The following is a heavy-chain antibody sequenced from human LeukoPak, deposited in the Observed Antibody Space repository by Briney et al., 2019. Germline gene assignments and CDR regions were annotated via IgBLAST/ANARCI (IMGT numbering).Heavy chain of an antibody. CDR3: ARVYRGAVDY. Sequence: SVKVSCRASGYTFTSYYMHWVRQAPGQGLEWMGGIIPIFGTANYAQKFQGRVTITADESTSTAYMELSSLRSEDTAVYYCARVYRGAVDYWGQGTLVTVSS. CDR1: GYTFTSYY. CDR2: IIPIFGTA. D-gene: IGHD3-10*01. J-gene: IGHJ4*02. V-gene: IGHV1-69*13.